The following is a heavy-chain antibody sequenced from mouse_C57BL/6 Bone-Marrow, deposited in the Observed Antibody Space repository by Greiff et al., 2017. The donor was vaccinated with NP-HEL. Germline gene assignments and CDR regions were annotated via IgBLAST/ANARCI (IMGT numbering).Heavy chain of an antibody. CDR2: INPNYGST. D-gene: IGHD1-1*01. V-gene: IGHV1-39*01. CDR1: GYSFTDYY. Sequence: EVKLQESGPELVKPGASVKISCKASGYSFTDYYMNWVKQSNGKSLEWIGVINPNYGSTSYNQKFKGKATLTVDQSSSTAYMQLNSLTSEDSAVYYCAREGITTVVTLDYWGQGTTLTVSS. J-gene: IGHJ2*01. CDR3: AREGITTVVTLDY.